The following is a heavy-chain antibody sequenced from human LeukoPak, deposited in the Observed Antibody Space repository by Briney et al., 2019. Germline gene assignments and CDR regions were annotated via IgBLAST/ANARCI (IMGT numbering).Heavy chain of an antibody. CDR3: ARDPKTYYYDSSGYPVY. Sequence: PGGSLRLSCAASGFTFSSYSMNWVRQAPGKGLEWVSSISSSSSYIYYADSVKGRFTISRDNAKNSLYLQMNSLRAEDTAVHYCARDPKTYYYDSSGYPVYWGQGTLVTVSS. V-gene: IGHV3-21*01. CDR1: GFTFSSYS. CDR2: ISSSSSYI. J-gene: IGHJ4*02. D-gene: IGHD3-22*01.